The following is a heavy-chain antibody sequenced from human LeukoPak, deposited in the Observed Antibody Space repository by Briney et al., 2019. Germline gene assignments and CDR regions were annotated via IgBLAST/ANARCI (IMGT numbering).Heavy chain of an antibody. V-gene: IGHV3-11*04. D-gene: IGHD6-19*01. CDR1: GFTSSDYY. CDR2: ISSSGSTI. CDR3: ARLQGGSGWYYFDY. Sequence: GGSLRLSCAVSGFTSSDYYMSWIRQAPGKGLEWVSYISSSGSTIYYADSVKGRFTISRDNAKNSLYLQMNSLRAEDTAVYFCARLQGGSGWYYFDYWGQGTLVTVSS. J-gene: IGHJ4*02.